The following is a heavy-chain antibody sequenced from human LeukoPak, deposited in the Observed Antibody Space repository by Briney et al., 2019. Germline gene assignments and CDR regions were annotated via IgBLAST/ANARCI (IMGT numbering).Heavy chain of an antibody. CDR1: GFTFSSYA. J-gene: IGHJ4*02. D-gene: IGHD1-26*01. Sequence: GGSLRLSCAASGFTFSSYAMSWVRQAPGKGLEWVSAISGSGGSTYYADSVKGRFTISRDNSKNTLYLQMNSLRAEDTAVYYCARGGGSYFGNFDSWGQGTLVTVSS. CDR2: ISGSGGST. CDR3: ARGGGSYFGNFDS. V-gene: IGHV3-23*01.